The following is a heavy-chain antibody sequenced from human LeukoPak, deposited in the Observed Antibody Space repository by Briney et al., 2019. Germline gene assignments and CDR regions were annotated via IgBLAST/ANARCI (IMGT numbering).Heavy chain of an antibody. CDR3: ARGPETAMVPRY. D-gene: IGHD5-18*01. CDR2: ISGSGAST. J-gene: IGHJ4*02. CDR1: GFTLSTNA. V-gene: IGHV3-23*01. Sequence: GGSLRLSCLTSGFTLSTNAMSWVRQAPGKGLEWISGISGSGASTYYADSVKGRFTISRDNSKNTLYLQMSSLRVEDTAVYYCARGPETAMVPRYWGQGTLVTVSS.